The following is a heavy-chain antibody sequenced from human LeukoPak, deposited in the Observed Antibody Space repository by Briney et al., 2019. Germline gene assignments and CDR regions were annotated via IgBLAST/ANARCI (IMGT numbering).Heavy chain of an antibody. D-gene: IGHD3-22*01. CDR3: ARVHYYDSSGYRHPYYYYGMDV. CDR1: GYTFTSYG. V-gene: IGHV1-18*01. CDR2: ISAYNGNT. Sequence: GASVKVSCKASGYTFTSYGISWVRQAPGQGLEWMGWISAYNGNTNYAQKLQGRVTMTTDTSTSTAYMELRSLRSDDTAVYYCARVHYYDSSGYRHPYYYYGMDVWGQGTTVTVSS. J-gene: IGHJ6*02.